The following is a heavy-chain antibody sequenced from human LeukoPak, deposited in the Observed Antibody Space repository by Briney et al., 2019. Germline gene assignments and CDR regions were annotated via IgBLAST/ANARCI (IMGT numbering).Heavy chain of an antibody. V-gene: IGHV3-21*01. D-gene: IGHD4-17*01. J-gene: IGHJ4*02. CDR1: GFTFSNYA. CDR2: ISSSSSYI. CDR3: ARDLVDGDYTGGSVDY. Sequence: GGSLRLSCAASGFTFSNYAMTWVRQAPGKGLEWVSSISSSSSYIYYADSVKGRFTISRDNAKNSLYLQMNSLRAEDTAVYYCARDLVDGDYTGGSVDYWGQGTLVTVSS.